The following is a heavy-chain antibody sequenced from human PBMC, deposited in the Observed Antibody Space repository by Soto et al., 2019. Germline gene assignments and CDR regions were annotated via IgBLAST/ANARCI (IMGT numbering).Heavy chain of an antibody. CDR1: GFNFSSYA. CDR3: ASDILHRVANDFEY. D-gene: IGHD3-10*01. Sequence: QVELVESGGGVVQPGRSLRLSCAASGFNFSSYAMHWVRQAPGKGLEWVAIISDDGSSENYADSVKGRFTVSRDNSKNTLHLQMISLRHEDTAVYYCASDILHRVANDFEYWGQGTLLTVSS. J-gene: IGHJ4*02. V-gene: IGHV3-30-3*01. CDR2: ISDDGSSE.